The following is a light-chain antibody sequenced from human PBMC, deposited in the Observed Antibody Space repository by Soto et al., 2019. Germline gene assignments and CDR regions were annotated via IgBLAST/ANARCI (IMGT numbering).Light chain of an antibody. J-gene: IGLJ1*01. CDR2: KNN. CDR3: AAWDDSLSVYA. Sequence: QSVLTQPPSASGTPGQRLTISCSGSSSNIGSNYVYWYQQLPGTTPKLLIYKNNQRPSGVPERFSGSKSGTSASLAISGLRSEDEADYYCAAWDDSLSVYALGMGTKVPVL. V-gene: IGLV1-47*01. CDR1: SSNIGSNY.